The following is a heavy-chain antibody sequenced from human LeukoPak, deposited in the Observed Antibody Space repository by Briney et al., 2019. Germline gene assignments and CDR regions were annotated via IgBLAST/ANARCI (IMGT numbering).Heavy chain of an antibody. J-gene: IGHJ3*02. CDR2: IYYSGST. CDR1: GGFISSYY. CDR3: ARELHYYDSSGYYSNAFDI. V-gene: IGHV4-59*01. Sequence: SETLSLTCTVSGGFISSYYWSWIRQPPGKGLEWIGYIYYSGSTNYNPSLKSRVTISVDTSKNQFSLKLSSVTAADTAVYYCARELHYYDSSGYYSNAFDIWGQGTMVTVSS. D-gene: IGHD3-22*01.